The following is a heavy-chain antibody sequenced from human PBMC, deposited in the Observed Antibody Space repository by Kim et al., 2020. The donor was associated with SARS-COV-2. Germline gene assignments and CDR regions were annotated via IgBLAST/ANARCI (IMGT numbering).Heavy chain of an antibody. Sequence: GGSLRLSCAVSGFTLTKYWMSWVRQAPGKGLEWLANINQDGSHTNYVDSVKGRFTISRDNAKNSVYLQMNSLRGEDTAVYYCARDVGAGATDYWGQGNLV. CDR1: GFTLTKYW. J-gene: IGHJ4*02. CDR3: ARDVGAGATDY. V-gene: IGHV3-7*01. D-gene: IGHD1-26*01. CDR2: INQDGSHT.